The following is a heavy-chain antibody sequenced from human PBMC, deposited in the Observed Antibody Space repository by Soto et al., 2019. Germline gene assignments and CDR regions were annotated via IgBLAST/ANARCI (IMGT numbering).Heavy chain of an antibody. CDR3: ARGSSGWSSIRLDD. D-gene: IGHD6-19*01. CDR1: SGSITSVNSY. V-gene: IGHV4-31*03. J-gene: IGHJ4*02. CDR2: IYYSGSS. Sequence: PSETLSLTCTVSSGSITSVNSYWSWIRQFPWKGLEWIGYIYYSGSSYYNPSLKGRVTISEDTSKKQFSLKLNSVTAADTAVYYCARGSSGWSSIRLDDWGQGXLVTVYS.